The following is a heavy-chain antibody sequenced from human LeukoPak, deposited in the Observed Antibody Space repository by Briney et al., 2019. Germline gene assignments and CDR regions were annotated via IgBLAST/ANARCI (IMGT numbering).Heavy chain of an antibody. CDR3: ARGLTIYYFDY. Sequence: PSETLSLTCTVSGGSISSSSYYWGWIRQPTGKGLEWIGSIYYSGSTYYNPSLKSRVTISVDTSKNQFSLKLSSVTAVDTAVYYCARGLTIYYFDYWGQGTLVTVSS. CDR1: GGSISSSSYY. D-gene: IGHD3-3*02. CDR2: IYYSGST. J-gene: IGHJ4*02. V-gene: IGHV4-39*07.